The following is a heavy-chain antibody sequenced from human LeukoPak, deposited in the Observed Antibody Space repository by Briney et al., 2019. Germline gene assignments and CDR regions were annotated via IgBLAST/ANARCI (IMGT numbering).Heavy chain of an antibody. Sequence: SETLSLTCTVSGGSISSGGYYWSWIRQPPGKGLEWIGYIYHSGSTYYNPSLKSRVTISVDTSKNQFSLKLSSVTAADTAVYYCARHEVVVGPLDVWGKGTTVTVSS. J-gene: IGHJ6*04. D-gene: IGHD2-2*01. CDR2: IYHSGST. CDR1: GGSISSGGYY. CDR3: ARHEVVVGPLDV. V-gene: IGHV4-30-2*03.